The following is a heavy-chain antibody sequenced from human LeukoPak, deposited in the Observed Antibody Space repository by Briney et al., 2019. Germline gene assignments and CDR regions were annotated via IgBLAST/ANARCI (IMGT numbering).Heavy chain of an antibody. J-gene: IGHJ4*02. CDR3: AKDLKGSGSYYKALDY. Sequence: PGESLRLSCAASGFTFSDYAMSWVRQAPGKGLEWVAIVSYDGSNKWYADSVKGRFTISRDNSKNTLYLQMNSLRAEDTAVYYCAKDLKGSGSYYKALDYWGQGTLVTVSS. V-gene: IGHV3-30*18. CDR2: VSYDGSNK. CDR1: GFTFSDYA. D-gene: IGHD3-10*01.